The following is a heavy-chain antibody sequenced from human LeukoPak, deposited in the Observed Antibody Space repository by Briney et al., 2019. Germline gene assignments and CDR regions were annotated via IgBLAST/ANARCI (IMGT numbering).Heavy chain of an antibody. CDR2: ISYDGSNK. J-gene: IGHJ5*02. D-gene: IGHD1-20*01. CDR1: GFTFSSYA. CDR3: ARHRRILTGTGGWFDP. Sequence: GGSLRLSCAASGFTFSSYAMHWVRQAPGKGLEWVAVISYDGSNKYYADSVKGRFTISRDNSKNTLYLQMNSLRAEDTAVYYCARHRRILTGTGGWFDPWGQGTLVTVSS. V-gene: IGHV3-30*01.